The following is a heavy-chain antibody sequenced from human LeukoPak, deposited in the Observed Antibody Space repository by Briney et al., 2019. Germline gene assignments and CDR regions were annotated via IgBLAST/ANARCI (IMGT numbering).Heavy chain of an antibody. CDR1: GGTFSSYA. CDR2: INPGGGST. D-gene: IGHD4-23*01. Sequence: ASVKVSCKASGGTFSSYAISWVRQAPGQGLEWMGIINPGGGSTSYAQKFQGRVTMTRDTSTSTVYMELSSLRSEDTAVYYCARADYGGNSDYYYYGMDVWGQGTRVTVSS. CDR3: ARADYGGNSDYYYYGMDV. V-gene: IGHV1-46*01. J-gene: IGHJ6*02.